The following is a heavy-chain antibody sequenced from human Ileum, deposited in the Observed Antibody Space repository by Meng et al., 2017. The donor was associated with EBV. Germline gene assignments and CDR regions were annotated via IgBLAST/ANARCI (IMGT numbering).Heavy chain of an antibody. CDR3: ARENYGSDY. CDR1: VFTLGDYY. D-gene: IGHD4-17*01. J-gene: IGHJ4*02. V-gene: IGHV3-11*01. Sequence: QLQLGASGGGLVKPRASLRLSCVASVFTLGDYYMGWTRQAPGKGLEWISYIDSRSTTINYADSVKGRFTISRDNAMNTLYLEMNYLRADDTAVYYCARENYGSDYWGQGTLVTVSS. CDR2: IDSRSTTI.